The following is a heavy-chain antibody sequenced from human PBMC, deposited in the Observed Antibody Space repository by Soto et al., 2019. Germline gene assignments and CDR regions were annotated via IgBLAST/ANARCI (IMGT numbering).Heavy chain of an antibody. CDR2: INAGNGNT. CDR3: ARDLQADY. J-gene: IGHJ4*02. Sequence: QVQLVQSGAEVKKPGASVKVSCKASGYTFTSYAMHWVRQAPGQRLEWMGWINAGNGNTKYSQKCXGXVXXTRDTSASTAYMELSSLRSEDTAVYYCARDLQADYWGQGTLVTVSS. V-gene: IGHV1-3*01. CDR1: GYTFTSYA.